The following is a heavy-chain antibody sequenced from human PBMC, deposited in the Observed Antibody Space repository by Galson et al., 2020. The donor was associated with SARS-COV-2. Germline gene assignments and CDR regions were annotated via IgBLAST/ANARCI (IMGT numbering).Heavy chain of an antibody. D-gene: IGHD2-2*01. Sequence: GESLKISCGGSGFIFSVYAMNWVRQAPGKGLEWVATIASSGGFIYYQDSVQGRFTISRDNSKDTVFLQMNSLRAEDTAVYYCAKTLVGNGGYMDVWGKGTTVTVSS. CDR2: IASSGGFI. J-gene: IGHJ6*03. V-gene: IGHV3-23*01. CDR1: GFIFSVYA. CDR3: AKTLVGNGGYMDV.